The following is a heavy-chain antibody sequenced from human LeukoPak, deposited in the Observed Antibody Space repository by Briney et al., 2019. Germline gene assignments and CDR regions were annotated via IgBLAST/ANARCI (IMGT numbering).Heavy chain of an antibody. Sequence: PSETLSLTCTVSGGSLSSGDYYWSWIRQPPGKGLEWIGYIYFSGSTYYNPSLKSRVTISVDTSKNQFSLKLSSVTAADTAVYYCARVPPIHPPSKGPSWFDPWGQGTLVTVSS. CDR2: IYFSGST. CDR3: ARVPPIHPPSKGPSWFDP. CDR1: GGSLSSGDYY. D-gene: IGHD4-11*01. J-gene: IGHJ5*02. V-gene: IGHV4-30-4*08.